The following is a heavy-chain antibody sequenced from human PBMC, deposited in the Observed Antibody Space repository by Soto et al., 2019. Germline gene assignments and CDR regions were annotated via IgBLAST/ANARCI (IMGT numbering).Heavy chain of an antibody. Sequence: PSETLSLTCTVSGGSISSYYWSWIRQPPGKGLEWIGYIYYSGSTNYNPSLKSRVTISVDTSKNQFSLKLSSVTAADTAVYYCARRRVSSSRNYYYYYMDVWGTGTTVTVSS. CDR3: ARRRVSSSRNYYYYYMDV. CDR2: IYYSGST. V-gene: IGHV4-59*08. J-gene: IGHJ6*03. D-gene: IGHD6-13*01. CDR1: GGSISSYY.